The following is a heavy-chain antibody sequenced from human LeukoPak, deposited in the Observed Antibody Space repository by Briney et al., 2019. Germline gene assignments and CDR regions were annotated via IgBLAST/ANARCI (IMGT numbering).Heavy chain of an antibody. CDR1: GGSISSYY. Sequence: SETLSLTCTVSGGSISSYYWSWIRQPPGKGLEWIGYIYYSGSTNYNPSLKSRVTISVDTSKNQFSLKLSSVTAADTAVYYCARVTRGYSYGYFDYWGQGTLVTVSP. D-gene: IGHD5-18*01. J-gene: IGHJ4*02. CDR2: IYYSGST. CDR3: ARVTRGYSYGYFDY. V-gene: IGHV4-59*01.